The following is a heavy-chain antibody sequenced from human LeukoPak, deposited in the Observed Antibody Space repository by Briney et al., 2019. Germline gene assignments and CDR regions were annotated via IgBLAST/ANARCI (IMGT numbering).Heavy chain of an antibody. V-gene: IGHV3-11*01. D-gene: IGHD1-1*01. CDR3: AREGYSRGHDVFDI. Sequence: GGSLRLSCAASGFTFSDYYMIWIRQAPGKGLEYISYISSSGGSTYYADSVEGRFTISRDNAKNSLYLQMNSLRAEDTAVYYCAREGYSRGHDVFDIWGQGTMVTVSS. CDR1: GFTFSDYY. CDR2: ISSSGGST. J-gene: IGHJ3*02.